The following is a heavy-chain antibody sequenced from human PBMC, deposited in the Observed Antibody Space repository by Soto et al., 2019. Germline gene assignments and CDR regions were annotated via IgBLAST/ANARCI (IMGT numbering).Heavy chain of an antibody. CDR2: IYYSGST. CDR3: TCHAIDTIFGVVMDLAYYYMDV. J-gene: IGHJ6*03. D-gene: IGHD3-3*01. CDR1: GGSISSYY. Sequence: SETLSLTCTVSGGSISSYYWSWIRQPPGKGLEWIGYIYYSGSTNYNPSLKSRVTISVDTSKNQFSLKLSSVTAADTAVYYCTCHAIDTIFGVVMDLAYYYMDVCGKGTTVTVSS. V-gene: IGHV4-59*08.